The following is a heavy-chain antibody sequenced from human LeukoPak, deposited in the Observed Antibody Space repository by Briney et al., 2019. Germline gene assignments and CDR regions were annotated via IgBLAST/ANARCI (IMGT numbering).Heavy chain of an antibody. CDR2: IYYSGST. CDR3: AREGGGPTYYDSSSYRKLNWFDP. D-gene: IGHD3-22*01. J-gene: IGHJ5*02. CDR1: GGSISNYY. V-gene: IGHV4-39*07. Sequence: SETLSLTCSVSGGSISNYYWTWIRQPPGKGLEWIGSIYYSGSTYYNPSLKSRVTISVDTSKNQFSLKLSSVTAADTAVYYCAREGGGPTYYDSSSYRKLNWFDPWGQGTLVTVSS.